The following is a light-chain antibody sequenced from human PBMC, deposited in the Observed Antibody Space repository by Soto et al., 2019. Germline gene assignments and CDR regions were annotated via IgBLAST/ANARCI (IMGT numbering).Light chain of an antibody. CDR3: QAWDSSTAV. Sequence: SYELTQPPSVSVSPGQTASITCSGDKLGEKYACWYQQKPGQSPVLVIYQDSKRPSGIPERFSGSNSGNTATLTISGTQAMDEADYYCQAWDSSTAVFGGGTKVTGL. CDR2: QDS. V-gene: IGLV3-1*01. J-gene: IGLJ2*01. CDR1: KLGEKY.